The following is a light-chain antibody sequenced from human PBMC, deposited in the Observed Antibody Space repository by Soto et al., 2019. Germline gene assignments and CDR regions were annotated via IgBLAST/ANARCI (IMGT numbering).Light chain of an antibody. V-gene: IGKV3-11*01. J-gene: IGKJ2*01. CDR2: DAS. CDR3: KQRSNWPPYT. Sequence: EIVLTQSPATLSLSPGERATLSCRASQSVSSYLAWYQQKPGQAPRLLIYDASNRATGIPARFSGSGSGTDFPLTISSPEPEDFAVYYCKQRSNWPPYTFGQGTKLEIK. CDR1: QSVSSY.